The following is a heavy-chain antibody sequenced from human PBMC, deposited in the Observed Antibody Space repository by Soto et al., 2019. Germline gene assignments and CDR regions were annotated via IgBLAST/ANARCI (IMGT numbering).Heavy chain of an antibody. CDR1: GGSVNSDSYY. CDR2: LYYSGST. J-gene: IGHJ3*02. D-gene: IGHD1-26*01. V-gene: IGHV4-61*01. CDR3: ARPQFRGTYHDPFKI. Sequence: SETLSLTCTVSGGSVNSDSYYWTWIRQPPGKRLEWIGSLYYSGSTNYNPSLKSRVTISVDTSKNQFSLKLSSVTAADTAMYYCARPQFRGTYHDPFKIWGPGTMVTVSS.